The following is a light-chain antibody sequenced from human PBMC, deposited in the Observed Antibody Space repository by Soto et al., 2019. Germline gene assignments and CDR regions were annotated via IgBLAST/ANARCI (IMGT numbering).Light chain of an antibody. V-gene: IGKV1-5*01. CDR1: QSISSW. Sequence: DIQMTQSPATLSATAGDRVTITCRASQSISSWLAWYQQKPGKAPKLLIYDDSNLESGVPSRFSGSGSGTEFTLTISNLQPDDCATYSCQQDENYWTFGQGTKVEIK. CDR2: DDS. J-gene: IGKJ1*01. CDR3: QQDENYWT.